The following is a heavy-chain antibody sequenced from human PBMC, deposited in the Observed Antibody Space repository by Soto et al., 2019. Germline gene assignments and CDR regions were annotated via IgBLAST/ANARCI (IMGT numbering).Heavy chain of an antibody. CDR1: GFTFDDFA. CDR3: AKGVAGWYYFDY. V-gene: IGHV3-9*01. D-gene: IGHD3-3*01. Sequence: DVQLVESGGGLVQPGRSLRLSCAAAGFTFDDFATQWVRQAPGKGQEWVSDSSWNVGSIAYADSVKGRFTISRDNAKNSLYLQMNSLRAEDTALYYCAKGVAGWYYFDYWGQGTLVTVSS. CDR2: SSWNVGSI. J-gene: IGHJ4*02.